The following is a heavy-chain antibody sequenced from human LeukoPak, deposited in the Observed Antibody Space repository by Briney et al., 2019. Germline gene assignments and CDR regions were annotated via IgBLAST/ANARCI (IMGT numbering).Heavy chain of an antibody. D-gene: IGHD3-3*01. CDR2: ISAYNGNT. V-gene: IGHV1-18*01. Sequence: ASVKVSCKASGYTFTNYDINWVRQAPGQGLEWMGWISAYNGNTNYAQKLQGRVTMTTDTSTSSAYMELRSLRSDDTAVYYCARPSYYDFWSGYYSSYYYYGMDVWGQGTTVTVSS. J-gene: IGHJ6*02. CDR1: GYTFTNYD. CDR3: ARPSYYDFWSGYYSSYYYYGMDV.